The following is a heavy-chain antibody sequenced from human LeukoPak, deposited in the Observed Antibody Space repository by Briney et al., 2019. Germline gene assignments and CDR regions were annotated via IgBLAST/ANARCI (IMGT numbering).Heavy chain of an antibody. CDR1: GVSFSGYY. Sequence: SETLSLTCGVNGVSFSGYYWTWIRQPPGKGLEWIGEINHSGSTNYNPSLKSRVTISVDTSKNQFSLRLSSVTAADTAVYYCARGETLSDYYYGMDVWGQGTTVTVS. CDR3: ARGETLSDYYYGMDV. CDR2: INHSGST. J-gene: IGHJ6*02. V-gene: IGHV4-34*01.